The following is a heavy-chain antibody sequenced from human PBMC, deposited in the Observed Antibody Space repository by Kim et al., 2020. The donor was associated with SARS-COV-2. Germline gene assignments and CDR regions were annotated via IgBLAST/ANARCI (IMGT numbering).Heavy chain of an antibody. J-gene: IGHJ4*02. Sequence: SETLSLTCSVSGGSLRNYYWSWIRQSPVKGLEWIGYTHYSGITSYNPSLESRVTIELDTSDSQLSLRLTLTSMTAADTAMYYCARRYGSSFDFWGQGIPV. CDR2: THYSGIT. V-gene: IGHV4-59*08. D-gene: IGHD3-10*01. CDR3: ARRYGSSFDF. CDR1: GGSLRNYY.